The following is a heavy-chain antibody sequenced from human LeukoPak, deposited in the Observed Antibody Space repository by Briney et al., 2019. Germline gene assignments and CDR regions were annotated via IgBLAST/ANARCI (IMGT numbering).Heavy chain of an antibody. CDR1: GYSITSGYD. CDR2: IYHSGKT. Sequence: SEILSLTCDVSGYSITSGYDWGWIRQPPGKGLECIGTIYHSGKTYYNPSLKSRVTVSLDTSKNQFSLKLSSVTAADTAVYYCAKSPGYSYMDVWGKGTTVIVSS. V-gene: IGHV4-38-2*01. J-gene: IGHJ6*03. CDR3: AKSPGYSYMDV.